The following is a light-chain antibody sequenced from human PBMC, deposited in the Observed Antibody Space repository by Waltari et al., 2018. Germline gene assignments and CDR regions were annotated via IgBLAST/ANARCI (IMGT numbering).Light chain of an antibody. V-gene: IGLV1-47*01. CDR2: TNN. CDR3: AVWDDSLSGFVL. CDR1: SSNTVTTY. Sequence: QSVLTQPPSTSGTPGQRVPIPCSGSSSNTVTTYVSWYHHLPGTATKHLIYTNNHRAPGVPGRFSGSRSGTSASLAISGLRSEDEADYFCAVWDDSLSGFVLFGGGTKLTV. J-gene: IGLJ2*01.